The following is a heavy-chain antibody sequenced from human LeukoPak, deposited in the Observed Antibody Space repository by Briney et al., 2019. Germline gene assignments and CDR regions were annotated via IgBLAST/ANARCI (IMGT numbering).Heavy chain of an antibody. Sequence: PGGSLRLSCGASGFTVSTNYMTWVRQAAGKGLEWVSVIYSGGSTYYADSVKGRFTISRDNSKNTLYLQMNSLRAEDTAVYYCATIDYWGQGTLVTVSS. J-gene: IGHJ4*02. CDR1: GFTVSTNY. CDR2: IYSGGST. V-gene: IGHV3-66*01. CDR3: ATIDY.